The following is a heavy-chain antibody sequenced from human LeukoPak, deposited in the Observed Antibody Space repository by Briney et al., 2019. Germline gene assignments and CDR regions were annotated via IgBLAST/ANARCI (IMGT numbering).Heavy chain of an antibody. CDR2: IYYSGST. CDR3: ARAPEAGKKKPNYYMDV. CDR1: GGSISSYY. J-gene: IGHJ6*03. Sequence: SETLSLTCTVSGGSISSYYWSWIRQPPGKGLEWIGYIYYSGSTNYNPSLKSRVTISVDTSKNQFSLKLSSVTAADTAVYYCARAPEAGKKKPNYYMDVWGKGTTVTVSS. D-gene: IGHD6-19*01. V-gene: IGHV4-59*01.